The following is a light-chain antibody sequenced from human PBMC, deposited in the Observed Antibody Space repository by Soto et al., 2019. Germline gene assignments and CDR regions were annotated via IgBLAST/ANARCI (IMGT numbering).Light chain of an antibody. V-gene: IGKV1-27*01. CDR3: QKYYSAPWT. J-gene: IGKJ1*01. CDR1: QAINIY. Sequence: DSQMTQSPSSLSASVGDRVTITCRASQAINIYLAWYQQKPGKVPKLLIYGASTLRSWVPSRFSGSGSGTEFTLTISSLQPEDVATYYCQKYYSAPWTFGQGTRVEIK. CDR2: GAS.